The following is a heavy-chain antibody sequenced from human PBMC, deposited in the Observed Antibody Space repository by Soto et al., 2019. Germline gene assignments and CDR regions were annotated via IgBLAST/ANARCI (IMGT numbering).Heavy chain of an antibody. CDR1: GLTVISNC. CDR3: ARDPYYDSSGYLASNGMDV. D-gene: IGHD3-22*01. J-gene: IGHJ6*02. CDR2: IYSDGST. Sequence: PGVPMRLSWAASGLTVISNCMSWVSQAPGKGLEWVSVIYSDGSTYYADSVKGRFTISRHNSKNTLYLQMNSLRAEDTAVYYCARDPYYDSSGYLASNGMDVWGQGTTVTVSS. V-gene: IGHV3-53*04.